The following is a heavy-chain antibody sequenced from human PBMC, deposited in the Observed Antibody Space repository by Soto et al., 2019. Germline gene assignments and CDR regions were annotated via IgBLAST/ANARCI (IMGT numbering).Heavy chain of an antibody. Sequence: QITLKESGPTLVKPTQTLTLTCTFSGFSLSTSGVGVGWIRQPPGKALEWLALIYWDDDKRYSPSLKSRLTLTKDTSKSQVVLTMTNIDPVDTATYYCARSKYDINLGWWGQGTLVTVSS. CDR1: GFSLSTSGVG. CDR3: ARSKYDINLGW. V-gene: IGHV2-5*02. CDR2: IYWDDDK. J-gene: IGHJ4*02. D-gene: IGHD3-9*01.